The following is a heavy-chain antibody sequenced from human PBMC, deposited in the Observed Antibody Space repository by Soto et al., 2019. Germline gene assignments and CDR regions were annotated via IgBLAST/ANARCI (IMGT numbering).Heavy chain of an antibody. CDR1: RFTFSSWG. CDR3: AKSGYGHGYLDY. J-gene: IGHJ4*02. Sequence: ESGGGVVQPGRSLRLSCAASRFTFSSWGMYWVRQAPGKGLEWVALISADGSNKYYADSVKGRFTISRDNSENTLYLQMDSLRTEDTAVYYCAKSGYGHGYLDYSGQGTLVTVSS. CDR2: ISADGSNK. D-gene: IGHD5-18*01. V-gene: IGHV3-30*18.